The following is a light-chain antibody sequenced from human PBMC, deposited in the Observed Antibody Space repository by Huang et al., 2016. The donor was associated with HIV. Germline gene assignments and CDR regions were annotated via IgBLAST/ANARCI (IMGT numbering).Light chain of an antibody. Sequence: EIVLTQSPATLSLSPGDRATLSCRASQSISIYLAWYHQNPGQAPRLLIYDASNRATGVPARFSGSGSATDFTLTISSLEPEDFAVYYCQQRSTFGGGTKVEIK. CDR1: QSISIY. J-gene: IGKJ4*01. CDR3: QQRST. V-gene: IGKV3-11*01. CDR2: DAS.